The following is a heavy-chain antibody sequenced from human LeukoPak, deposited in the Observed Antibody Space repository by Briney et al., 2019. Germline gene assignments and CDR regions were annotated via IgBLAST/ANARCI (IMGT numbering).Heavy chain of an antibody. D-gene: IGHD3-22*01. J-gene: IGHJ6*02. CDR3: ATDAGRHYYDSSGLLVYYYYGMDV. Sequence: ASVKVSCKASGYTFTGYYMHWVRQAPGQGLEWMGWINPNSGGTNYAQKFQGGVTMTEDTSTDTAYMELSSLRSEDTAVYYCATDAGRHYYDSSGLLVYYYYGMDVWGQGTTVTVSS. CDR2: INPNSGGT. CDR1: GYTFTGYY. V-gene: IGHV1-2*02.